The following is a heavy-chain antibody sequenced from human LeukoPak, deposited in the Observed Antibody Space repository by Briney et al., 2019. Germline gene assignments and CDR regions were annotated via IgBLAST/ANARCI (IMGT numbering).Heavy chain of an antibody. CDR1: GYSFTSYW. CDR3: ARRYDNTGYYVY. J-gene: IGHJ4*02. Sequence: PGGSLKISCKGFGYSFTSYWIAWVRQMPGKGLEWMGIIYPGDSDTRYSPSFQGQVTISADKSINTAYLQRSSLKASDTAMYYCARRYDNTGYYVYWGQGTLVTVSS. D-gene: IGHD3-22*01. V-gene: IGHV5-51*01. CDR2: IYPGDSDT.